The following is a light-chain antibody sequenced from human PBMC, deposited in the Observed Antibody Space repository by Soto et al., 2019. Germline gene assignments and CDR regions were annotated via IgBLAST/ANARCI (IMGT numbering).Light chain of an antibody. CDR1: QSISSY. V-gene: IGKV1-39*01. CDR2: AAS. J-gene: IGKJ5*01. CDR3: QQSYSTPPIT. Sequence: DLQMTHSPASLYAPVLYRATSICRTSQSISSYLNWYQQKPGKAPKLLIYAASSLQSGVPSRFSGSGSGTDFTLTISSLQPEDFATYYCQQSYSTPPITFGQGTRLEIK.